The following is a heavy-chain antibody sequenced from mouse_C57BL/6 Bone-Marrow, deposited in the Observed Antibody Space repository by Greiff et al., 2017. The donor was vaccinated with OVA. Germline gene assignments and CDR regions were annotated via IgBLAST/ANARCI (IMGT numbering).Heavy chain of an antibody. CDR2: INPSSGYT. J-gene: IGHJ2*01. CDR3: ARSNWDGHYFDY. V-gene: IGHV1-4*01. Sequence: QVHVKQSGAELARPGASVKMSCKASGYTFTSYTMHWVKQRPGQGLEWIGYINPSSGYTKYNQKFKDKATLTADKSSSTAYMQLSSLTSEDSAVYYCARSNWDGHYFDYWGQGTTLTVSS. CDR1: GYTFTSYT. D-gene: IGHD4-1*01.